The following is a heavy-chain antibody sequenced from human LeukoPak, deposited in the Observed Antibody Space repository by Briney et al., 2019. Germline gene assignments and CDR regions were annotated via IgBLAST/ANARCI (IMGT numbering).Heavy chain of an antibody. J-gene: IGHJ3*02. V-gene: IGHV3-13*01. D-gene: IGHD3-22*01. CDR2: IGTAGDT. Sequence: GGTLRLSCAASGFTFSSYDMNWVRQATGKGLEWVSAIGTAGDTYYPASVKGRFTISRENAKHSLYLQMNSLRAGDTAVYYCARAERGYYDSSGYYLLDAFDIWGQGTIGTVSS. CDR1: GFTFSSYD. CDR3: ARAERGYYDSSGYYLLDAFDI.